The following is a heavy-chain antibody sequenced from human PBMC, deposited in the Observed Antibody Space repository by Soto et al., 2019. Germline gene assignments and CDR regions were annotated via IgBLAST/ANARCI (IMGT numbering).Heavy chain of an antibody. Sequence: PSETLSLTCTVSGGSISSYYWSWIRQPPGKGLEWIGYIYYSGSTNYNPSLKSRVTISVDTSKNQFSLKLSSVTAADTAVYYCARQRATTIDYWGQGTLVTVSS. CDR2: IYYSGST. CDR1: GGSISSYY. J-gene: IGHJ4*02. V-gene: IGHV4-59*08. D-gene: IGHD1-26*01. CDR3: ARQRATTIDY.